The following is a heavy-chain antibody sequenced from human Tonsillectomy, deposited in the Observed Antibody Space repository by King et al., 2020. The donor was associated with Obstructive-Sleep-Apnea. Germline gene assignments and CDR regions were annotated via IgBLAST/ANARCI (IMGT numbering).Heavy chain of an antibody. CDR3: ARGKFGELFPDFYYYYGMDV. CDR1: GVSISSYY. D-gene: IGHD3-10*01. Sequence: VQLVESGPGLVKPSETLSLTCTVSGVSISSYYWSWIRQPPGKGLEWIGYIYYSGSTNYNPSLKSRVTISVDTSKNQFSLKLSSVTAADTAVYYCARGKFGELFPDFYYYYGMDVWGQGTTVTVSS. V-gene: IGHV4-59*01. J-gene: IGHJ6*02. CDR2: IYYSGST.